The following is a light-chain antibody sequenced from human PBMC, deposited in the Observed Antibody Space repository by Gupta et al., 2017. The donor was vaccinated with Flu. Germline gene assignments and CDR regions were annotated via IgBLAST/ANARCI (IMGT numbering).Light chain of an antibody. V-gene: IGKV3D-7*01. CDR1: KAINDNY. CDR3: QQYDNSPGT. Sequence: STMDSAAISCVANKAINDNYLAWYQQKRGQPPRLLIYCAATRVTGIPESFSGSGSGTDFTLTISSLQPEDFAVYSCQQYDNSPGTFGQGTKIEI. J-gene: IGKJ2*01. CDR2: CAA.